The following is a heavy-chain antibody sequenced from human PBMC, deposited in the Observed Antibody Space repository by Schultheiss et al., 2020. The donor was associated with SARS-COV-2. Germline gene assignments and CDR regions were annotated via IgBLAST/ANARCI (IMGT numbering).Heavy chain of an antibody. D-gene: IGHD3-10*01. CDR1: GFTVSSNY. CDR2: INSDGSST. J-gene: IGHJ6*02. CDR3: AKVLRWFYYYYGMDV. Sequence: GGSLRLSCAASGFTVSSNYMSWVRQAPGKGLEWVSRINSDGSSTSYADSVKGRFTISRDNAKNSLYLQMNSLRAEDTAVYYCAKVLRWFYYYYGMDVWGQGTTVTVSS. V-gene: IGHV3-74*01.